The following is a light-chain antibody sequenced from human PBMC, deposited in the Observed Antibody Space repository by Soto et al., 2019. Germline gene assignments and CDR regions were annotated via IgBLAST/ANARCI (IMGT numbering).Light chain of an antibody. J-gene: IGKJ1*01. CDR3: QQYYSTPRT. CDR1: QSVLYSSNNENY. CDR2: WAS. V-gene: IGKV4-1*01. Sequence: DIVMTQCPDSLAVSLGERATINCKSSQSVLYSSNNENYLAWYQQKPGQPPKLLIYWASTRESGVPDRFSGSGSGTDFSLPISSLQAEDVAVYYCQQYYSTPRTFCQGTKVEIK.